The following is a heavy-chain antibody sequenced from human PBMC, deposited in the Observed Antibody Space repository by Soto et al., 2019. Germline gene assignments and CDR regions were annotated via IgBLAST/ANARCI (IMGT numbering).Heavy chain of an antibody. J-gene: IGHJ5*02. CDR3: ARGRCSGGSCYSGLVWFDP. Sequence: QVQLVQSGAEVKKPGSSVKVSCKASGGTFSSYAISWVRQAPGQGLEWMGGIIPIFGTANYAQKFQGRVTITADESTSTAYMELSSLRSEDTAVYYCARGRCSGGSCYSGLVWFDPWGQGTLVTVSS. CDR1: GGTFSSYA. V-gene: IGHV1-69*12. CDR2: IIPIFGTA. D-gene: IGHD2-15*01.